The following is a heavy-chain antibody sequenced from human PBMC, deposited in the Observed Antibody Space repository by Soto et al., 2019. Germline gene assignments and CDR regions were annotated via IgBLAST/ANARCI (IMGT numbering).Heavy chain of an antibody. CDR2: ISDGGDST. Sequence: EVQLLESGGGLVQPGGSLRLSCAASGFTFSSYALTWVRQAPGKGLEWVSGISDGGDSTHYADSVKGRFTVSRDNSKNTLYLQINSLRAEDTAVSYCAKHSTTYDSWSGAVKGAFDIWGQGTMVTVSS. CDR1: GFTFSSYA. CDR3: AKHSTTYDSWSGAVKGAFDI. D-gene: IGHD3-3*01. J-gene: IGHJ3*02. V-gene: IGHV3-23*01.